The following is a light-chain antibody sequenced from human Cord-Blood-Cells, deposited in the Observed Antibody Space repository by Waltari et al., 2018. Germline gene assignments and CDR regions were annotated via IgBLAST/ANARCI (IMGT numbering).Light chain of an antibody. CDR2: EVS. Sequence: DLVMTQTPLSLSVTPGQPASISSKSSQSLLHSAGKTYLYWYLHKPGQHPQLPNYEVSNRFSGVPDRFSGSGSGTEFTLKISRVEAEDVGVYYCMQSIQLPPTFGQGTKVEIK. CDR1: QSLLHSAGKTY. J-gene: IGKJ1*01. CDR3: MQSIQLPPT. V-gene: IGKV2D-29*01.